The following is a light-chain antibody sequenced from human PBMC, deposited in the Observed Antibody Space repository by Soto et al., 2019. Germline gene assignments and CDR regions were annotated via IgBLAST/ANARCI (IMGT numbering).Light chain of an antibody. CDR2: GAS. CDR1: QSVSSSY. J-gene: IGKJ4*01. V-gene: IGKV3-20*01. CDR3: QYYGNSPKLT. Sequence: EVVLTQSPGTLSLSPGERATLSCRASQSVSSSYLAWYQQKPGQAPRLLIYGASSRATGFPDRFSGTGSGTDFTLTISSLQPEDCAVYYCQYYGNSPKLTFGGGTKVEIK.